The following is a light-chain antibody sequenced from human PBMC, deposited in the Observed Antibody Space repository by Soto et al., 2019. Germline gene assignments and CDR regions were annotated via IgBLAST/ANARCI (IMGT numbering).Light chain of an antibody. J-gene: IGKJ5*01. CDR3: QQYDNWPIT. Sequence: ESVLTQSPATLSVSPGERSTLSCMAIQSVSSNLAWYQQKPGQAPRLLIYGASSRATDIPGRFSGSGSGTEFTLTISSLQSEDFEVYYCQQYDNWPITFGQGTRLEIK. CDR1: QSVSSN. CDR2: GAS. V-gene: IGKV3-15*01.